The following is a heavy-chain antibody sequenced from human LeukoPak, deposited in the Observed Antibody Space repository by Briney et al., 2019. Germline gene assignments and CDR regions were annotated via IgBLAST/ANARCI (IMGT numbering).Heavy chain of an antibody. J-gene: IGHJ4*02. Sequence: GGSLRLSCAASGFTFTTYWMSWVRQAPGKWPEWVAHIGQDGGEKYYVDSVKGRFTISRDNAENSLFLQMDSLRDEDTAVYYCARDPGIAAAGTVGYFDSWGQGILVTVSS. D-gene: IGHD6-13*01. CDR1: GFTFTTYW. CDR3: ARDPGIAAAGTVGYFDS. CDR2: IGQDGGEK. V-gene: IGHV3-7*01.